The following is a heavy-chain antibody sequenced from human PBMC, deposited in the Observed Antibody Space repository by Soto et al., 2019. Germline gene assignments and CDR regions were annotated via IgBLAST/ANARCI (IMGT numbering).Heavy chain of an antibody. CDR3: ARGASSVTKFYFDL. J-gene: IGHJ2*01. V-gene: IGHV1-3*01. CDR2: INPGNGNT. D-gene: IGHD4-17*01. Sequence: QVQVVQSGAEVKKPGASVKVSCKASGYTFTSYAMHWVRQAPGQRLEWMGWINPGNGNTKNSQKFQGRVTITRDTFASTAYMELSSLRSEDTAVYYCARGASSVTKFYFDLWGRGTLVTVSS. CDR1: GYTFTSYA.